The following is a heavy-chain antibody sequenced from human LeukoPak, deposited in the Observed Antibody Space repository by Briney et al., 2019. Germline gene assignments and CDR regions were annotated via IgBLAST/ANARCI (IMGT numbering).Heavy chain of an antibody. CDR3: ARYGLTFDY. V-gene: IGHV4-34*01. J-gene: IGHJ4*02. CDR2: INHGGRT. Sequence: SETLSLPCDVSGGSFSGYSWSWIRQPPGKGLEWIGEINHGGRTNYNPSLESRVTISVDTSKNHFSLKLSSVTAADTAVYYCARYGLTFDYWDQGTLVTVSS. CDR1: GGSFSGYS. D-gene: IGHD3/OR15-3a*01.